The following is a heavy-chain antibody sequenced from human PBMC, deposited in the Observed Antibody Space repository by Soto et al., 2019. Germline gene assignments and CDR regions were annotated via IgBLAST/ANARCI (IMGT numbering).Heavy chain of an antibody. D-gene: IGHD3-3*01. CDR3: ARAGTITIFGEGDY. Sequence: SGKVSFKASCYTFTSYGISWVRQAPGQGLEWMGWISAYNGNTNYAQKLQGRVTMTTDTSTSTAYMELRSLRSDDAAVYYCARAGTITIFGEGDYWGQGTLVTVSS. V-gene: IGHV1-18*04. CDR2: ISAYNGNT. CDR1: CYTFTSYG. J-gene: IGHJ4*02.